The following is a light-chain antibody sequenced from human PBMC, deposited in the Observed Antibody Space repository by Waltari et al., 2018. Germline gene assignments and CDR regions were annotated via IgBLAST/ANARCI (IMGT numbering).Light chain of an antibody. CDR1: SSDVGGYNY. Sequence: QSALTQPRSVSGSPGQSVTISCTGTSSDVGGYNYVSWYPHPPGKAPKLMIFDRSNRPSWVPDRFSGSKSGNTASLTISGLQAEDEADYYCCSYAGSYSPWVFGGGTKLTVL. CDR3: CSYAGSYSPWV. J-gene: IGLJ3*02. CDR2: DRS. V-gene: IGLV2-11*01.